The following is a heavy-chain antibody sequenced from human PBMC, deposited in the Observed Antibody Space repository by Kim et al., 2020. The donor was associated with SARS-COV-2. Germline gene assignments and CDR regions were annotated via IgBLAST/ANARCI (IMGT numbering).Heavy chain of an antibody. CDR1: GFSLSTSGVG. J-gene: IGHJ4*02. D-gene: IGHD3-16*01. V-gene: IGHV2-5*02. Sequence: SGPTLVNPTQTLTLTCTFSGFSLSTSGVGVGWIRQPPGKALEWLALIFWDDDKRYSPALKSRLTITKDTSKNQVVLTISNVDPVDTATYFCAHRGPGGGALLYWGQGTLVTVSS. CDR3: AHRGPGGGALLY. CDR2: IFWDDDK.